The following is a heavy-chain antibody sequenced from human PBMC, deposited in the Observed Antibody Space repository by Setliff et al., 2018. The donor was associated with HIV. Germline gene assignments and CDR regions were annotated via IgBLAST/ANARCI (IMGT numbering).Heavy chain of an antibody. CDR2: IYYNGNT. V-gene: IGHV4-59*01. D-gene: IGHD4-17*01. CDR3: AREIYGGNSRPFDY. Sequence: PSETLSLTCTVSGGSITGYFWNWIRQSPGKGLEWIGYIYYNGNTNYNPTLNSRGTISVDTSKNQFSLKLTSVTAADTAVYYCAREIYGGNSRPFDYWGQGTQVTVS. J-gene: IGHJ4*02. CDR1: GGSITGYF.